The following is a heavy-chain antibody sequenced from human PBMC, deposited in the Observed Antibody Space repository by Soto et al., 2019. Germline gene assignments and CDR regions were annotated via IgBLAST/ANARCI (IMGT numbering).Heavy chain of an antibody. CDR2: IGSSGSTI. D-gene: IGHD6-13*01. V-gene: IGHV3-11*01. Sequence: GGSLRLSCAASGFSLSDYYMSWIRQAPGKGLEWVSYIGSSGSTIYYADSVKGRFTISWDNAKNSLYLQMNSLRAEDTAVYYCARGRWYPTHWFDPWGQGTLVTVSS. CDR3: ARGRWYPTHWFDP. CDR1: GFSLSDYY. J-gene: IGHJ5*02.